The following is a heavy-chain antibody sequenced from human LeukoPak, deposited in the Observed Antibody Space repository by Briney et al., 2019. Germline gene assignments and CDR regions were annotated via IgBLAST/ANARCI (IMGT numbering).Heavy chain of an antibody. Sequence: QAGGSLRLSCAASGFTFSSYWMHWVRQAPGRGLVWVSRINSDGSSTSYADSVKGRFTISRDNAKNTLYLQMNSQRAEDTAVYYCARAPNWGFRGTGENWFDPWGQGTLVTVSS. CDR1: GFTFSSYW. J-gene: IGHJ5*02. CDR2: INSDGSST. V-gene: IGHV3-74*01. CDR3: ARAPNWGFRGTGENWFDP. D-gene: IGHD7-27*01.